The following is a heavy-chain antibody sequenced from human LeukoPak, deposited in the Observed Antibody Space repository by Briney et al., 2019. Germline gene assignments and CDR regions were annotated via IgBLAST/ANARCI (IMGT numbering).Heavy chain of an antibody. CDR3: ARAPSEIGGYYPEYFRH. D-gene: IGHD3-22*01. J-gene: IGHJ1*01. Sequence: PGGSLRLSCAASGFTFSTYWMHWVRQAPGKGLVWVSRIKSDGSTNYADSVKGRFTFSRDNAKNTASLQMNSLRPEDTGVYYCARAPSEIGGYYPEYFRHWGQGTLVTVSS. CDR2: IKSDGST. V-gene: IGHV3-74*01. CDR1: GFTFSTYW.